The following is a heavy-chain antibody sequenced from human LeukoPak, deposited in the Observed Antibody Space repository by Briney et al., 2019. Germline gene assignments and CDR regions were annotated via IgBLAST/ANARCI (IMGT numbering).Heavy chain of an antibody. CDR3: ATTSDIVATADAFDI. J-gene: IGHJ3*02. D-gene: IGHD5-12*01. Sequence: TSETLSLTCTVSGGSISSHYWSWIRQPPGKGLEWIGYIYYSGSTNYNPSLKSRVTISVDTSKNQFSLKLSSVTAADTAVYYCATTSDIVATADAFDIWGQGTMVTVSS. CDR1: GGSISSHY. V-gene: IGHV4-59*11. CDR2: IYYSGST.